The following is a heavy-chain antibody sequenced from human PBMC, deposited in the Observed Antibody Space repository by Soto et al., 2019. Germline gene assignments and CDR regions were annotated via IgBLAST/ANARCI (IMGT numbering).Heavy chain of an antibody. V-gene: IGHV4-34*01. CDR3: ARGKNFWSGYYNWFDP. D-gene: IGHD3-3*01. Sequence: SETLSLTCAVYGGSFSGYYWSWIRQPPGKGLEWIGEINHSGSTNYNPSLKSRVTISVDTSKNQFSLKLSSVTAADTAVYYCARGKNFWSGYYNWFDPWGQGTLVTVSS. J-gene: IGHJ5*02. CDR1: GGSFSGYY. CDR2: INHSGST.